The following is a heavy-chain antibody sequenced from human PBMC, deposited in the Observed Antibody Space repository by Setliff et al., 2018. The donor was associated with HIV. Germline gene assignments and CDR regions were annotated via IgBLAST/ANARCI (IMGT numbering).Heavy chain of an antibody. J-gene: IGHJ3*01. CDR2: VYWSGTT. D-gene: IGHD1-1*01. V-gene: IGHV4-30-4*01. CDR3: ARTTRHDGAAYDAFDL. CDR1: GYSIRGGDFY. Sequence: SETLSLTCTVSGYSIRGGDFYWTWIRQSPGKGLEWIGYVYWSGTTHYNPSLNGRVTISVDTSENQFSLKLDSLTAADSAVYYCARTTRHDGAAYDAFDLWGQGTLVTVSS.